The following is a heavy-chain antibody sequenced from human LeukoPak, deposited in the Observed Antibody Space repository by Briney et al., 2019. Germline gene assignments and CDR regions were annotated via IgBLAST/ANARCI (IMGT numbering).Heavy chain of an antibody. J-gene: IGHJ3*02. Sequence: GGSLRLSCAASGFSFSDTYMGWVRQAPGKGLEWVSVIYSGGNTYYPDSVKGRSTISRDNSKNTLLLEMNSLRAEDTAVYYCARLSDSSGYGAFDIWGQGTTVTVSS. CDR2: IYSGGNT. CDR3: ARLSDSSGYGAFDI. D-gene: IGHD3-22*01. V-gene: IGHV3-66*01. CDR1: GFSFSDTY.